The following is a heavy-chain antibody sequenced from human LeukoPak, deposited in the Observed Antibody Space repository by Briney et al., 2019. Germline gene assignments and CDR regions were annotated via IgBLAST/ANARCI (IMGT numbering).Heavy chain of an antibody. V-gene: IGHV4-39*07. CDR2: IYYSGST. CDR3: ARGNRLGYYGSGSYPPPYWKH. J-gene: IGHJ1*01. D-gene: IGHD3-10*01. Sequence: PSETLSLTCTVSGGSISSSSYYWGWIRQPPGKGLEWIGSIYYSGSTYYNPSLKSRVTISVGTSKNQFSLKLSSVTAADTAVYYCARGNRLGYYGSGSYPPPYWKHWGQGTLVTVSS. CDR1: GGSISSSSYY.